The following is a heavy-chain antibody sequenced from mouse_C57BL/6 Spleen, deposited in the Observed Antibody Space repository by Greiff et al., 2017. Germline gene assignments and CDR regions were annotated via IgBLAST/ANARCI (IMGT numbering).Heavy chain of an antibody. Sequence: EVQGVESGGGLVKPGGSLKHSCAASGFTFSSYAMSWVRQTPEKRLEWVATISDGGSYTYYPDNVKGRFTISRDNAKNNLYLQMSHLKSEDTAMYYCARAGRSSYFDYWGQGTTLTVSS. V-gene: IGHV5-4*01. CDR2: ISDGGSYT. CDR1: GFTFSSYA. J-gene: IGHJ2*01. CDR3: ARAGRSSYFDY. D-gene: IGHD1-1*01.